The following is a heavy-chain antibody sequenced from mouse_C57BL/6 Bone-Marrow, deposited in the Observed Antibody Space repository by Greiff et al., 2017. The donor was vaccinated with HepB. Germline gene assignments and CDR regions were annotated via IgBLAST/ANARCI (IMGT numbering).Heavy chain of an antibody. V-gene: IGHV1-62-2*01. CDR2: FYPGSGSI. Sequence: VNLMESGAELVKPGASVKLSCKASGYPFPEYTIHWVKQRSGQGLEWIGWFYPGSGSIKYNEKFKDKATLTADKSSSTVYMELSRLTSEDSAVDFCERHEKLRETGFAYWGQGTLVTVSA. J-gene: IGHJ3*01. CDR1: GYPFPEYT. CDR3: ERHEKLRETGFAY. D-gene: IGHD1-1*01.